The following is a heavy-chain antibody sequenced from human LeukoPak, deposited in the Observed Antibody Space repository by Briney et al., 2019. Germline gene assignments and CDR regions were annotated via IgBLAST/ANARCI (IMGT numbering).Heavy chain of an antibody. Sequence: SETLSLTCTVSGGSISSYYWSWIRQPPGKGLEWIGYIYYSGSTNYNPSLKSRVTISVDTSKNQFSLKLSSVTDADTAVYYCARHDTREYYFDYWGRGTLVTVSS. J-gene: IGHJ4*02. CDR1: GGSISSYY. CDR3: ARHDTREYYFDY. CDR2: IYYSGST. D-gene: IGHD2-2*02. V-gene: IGHV4-59*08.